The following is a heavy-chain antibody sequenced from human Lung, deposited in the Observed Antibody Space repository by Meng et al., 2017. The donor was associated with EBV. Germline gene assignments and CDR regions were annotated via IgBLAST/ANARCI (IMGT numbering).Heavy chain of an antibody. Sequence: QLLQSGAEVKKPGASVELSCKASGYSFITYAMHWVRQAPGKRLEWMGWIKAGNGNTKYSEKFQSRVTITSDTAASTAYMELSSLRSEDTAVYYCARTGCSSSSCYDYWGQGTLVTVSS. D-gene: IGHD2-2*01. V-gene: IGHV1-3*01. CDR1: GYSFITYA. J-gene: IGHJ4*02. CDR2: IKAGNGNT. CDR3: ARTGCSSSSCYDY.